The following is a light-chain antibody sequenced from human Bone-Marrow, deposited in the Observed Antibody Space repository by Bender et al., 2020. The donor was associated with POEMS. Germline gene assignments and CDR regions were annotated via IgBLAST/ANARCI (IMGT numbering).Light chain of an antibody. CDR2: RDH. CDR1: KLRDKY. CDR3: QAWDTYSVI. Sequence: SFELTQPPSVSVSPGQTASITCGVDKLRDKYVSWHQQKPGQSPVLVMYRDHKRPSGIPERFSGSNSGNTATLTISGTQAMDEADYYCQAWDTYSVIFGGGTKLTVL. J-gene: IGLJ2*01. V-gene: IGLV3-1*01.